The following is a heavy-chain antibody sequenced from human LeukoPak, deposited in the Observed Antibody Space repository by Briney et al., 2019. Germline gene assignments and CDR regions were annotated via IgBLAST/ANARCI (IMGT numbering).Heavy chain of an antibody. CDR2: IRSKANSYAT. Sequence: GGSLRLSCAASGFTFSGSAMHWVRQASGKGLEWVGRIRSKANSYATAYAASVKGRFTISRDDSENTAYLQMNSLKTEDTAVYYCTRQPEYYYGSGSYSLVDWGQGTLVTVSS. CDR3: TRQPEYYYGSGSYSLVD. V-gene: IGHV3-73*01. D-gene: IGHD3-10*01. J-gene: IGHJ4*02. CDR1: GFTFSGSA.